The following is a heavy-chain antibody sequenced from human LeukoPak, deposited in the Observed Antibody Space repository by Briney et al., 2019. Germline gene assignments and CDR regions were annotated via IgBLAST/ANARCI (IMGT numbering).Heavy chain of an antibody. D-gene: IGHD4-17*01. CDR2: ISYIGST. Sequence: SETLSLTCAVSTDSFSSHYWTWIRQPLGKGLEWIGYISYIGSTNYNPSLKSRVTISIDTSKNQFSLKLSSVTAADTAVYYCARDVVTVTKGFDIWGQGTMVSVSS. CDR1: TDSFSSHY. J-gene: IGHJ3*02. V-gene: IGHV4-59*11. CDR3: ARDVVTVTKGFDI.